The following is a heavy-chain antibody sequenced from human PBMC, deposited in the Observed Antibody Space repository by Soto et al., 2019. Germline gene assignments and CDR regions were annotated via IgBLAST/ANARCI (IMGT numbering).Heavy chain of an antibody. CDR2: IYYSGST. CDR1: GGSISSGDYY. D-gene: IGHD3-22*01. V-gene: IGHV4-30-4*01. J-gene: IGHJ4*02. Sequence: QVQLQESGPGLVKPSQTLSLTCTVSGGSISSGDYYWSWLRQPPGKGLEWIGYIYYSGSTYSNPSLKSRVTISLDTSKNQCSLKLSSVTAADTAVYYCARLDSSERWAYFDYWGQGTLVTVSS. CDR3: ARLDSSERWAYFDY.